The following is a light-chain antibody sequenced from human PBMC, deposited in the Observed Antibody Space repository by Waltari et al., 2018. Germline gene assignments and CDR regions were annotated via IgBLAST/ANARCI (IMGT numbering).Light chain of an antibody. Sequence: QSALTQPASVSGSPGQSITISCTGVGSAVGASDYVSWHQHHPGKAPQVNIYAVTNRPSGVSVRFSASRAASTASLTISGLQPEDEGDYYCASQTLDGVVLFGGGTKLTVL. J-gene: IGLJ2*01. CDR2: AVT. V-gene: IGLV2-14*03. CDR3: ASQTLDGVVL. CDR1: GSAVGASDY.